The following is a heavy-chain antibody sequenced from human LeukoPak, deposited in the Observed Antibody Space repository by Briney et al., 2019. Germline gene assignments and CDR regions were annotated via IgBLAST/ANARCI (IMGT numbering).Heavy chain of an antibody. D-gene: IGHD6-19*01. CDR1: GYSFTSNW. Sequence: GESLKISCKGSGYSFTSNWIGWVRQTPGKGLEWMGLIYPGDSDTRYSPSFQGQVTISADKSISTAYLQWSSLKASDTAMYYCARVAHSSGTNDDAFDIWGQGQWSPSLQ. V-gene: IGHV5-51*01. J-gene: IGHJ3*02. CDR3: ARVAHSSGTNDDAFDI. CDR2: IYPGDSDT.